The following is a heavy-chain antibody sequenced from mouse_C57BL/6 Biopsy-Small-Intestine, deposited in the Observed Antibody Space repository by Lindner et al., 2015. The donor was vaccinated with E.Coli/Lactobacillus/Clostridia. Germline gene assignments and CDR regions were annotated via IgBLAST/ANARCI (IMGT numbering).Heavy chain of an antibody. J-gene: IGHJ1*03. D-gene: IGHD2-12*01. Sequence: VQLQESGAELAKPGASVKLSCKASDYTFTNYWIHWTKQRPGQGLEWIGYIGPTSGYTKYNQKFMDKATLTADNSSDTAYMHLTGLTYEDSAVYYCARGGYSRYFDVWGTGTTVTVSS. CDR2: IGPTSGYT. CDR3: ARGGYSRYFDV. CDR1: DYTFTNYW. V-gene: IGHV1-7*01.